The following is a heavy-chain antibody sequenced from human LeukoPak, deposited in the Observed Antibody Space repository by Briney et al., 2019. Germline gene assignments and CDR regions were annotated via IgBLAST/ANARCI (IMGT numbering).Heavy chain of an antibody. Sequence: GASLRLSCAASGFTFSSYVMHWVRQAPGKGLEWVALISYDGSNTDYAGSVKGRFTISRDNSKNTLYLQMNSLRAEDTAVYYCAKRLGDYFDYWGQGTLVTVSS. J-gene: IGHJ4*02. CDR2: ISYDGSNT. CDR3: AKRLGDYFDY. V-gene: IGHV3-30*18. CDR1: GFTFSSYV. D-gene: IGHD3-22*01.